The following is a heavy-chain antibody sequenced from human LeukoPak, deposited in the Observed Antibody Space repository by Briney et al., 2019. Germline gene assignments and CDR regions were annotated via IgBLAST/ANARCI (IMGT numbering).Heavy chain of an antibody. D-gene: IGHD6-13*01. CDR1: GGSISSGSYY. V-gene: IGHV4-61*02. CDR2: VYTSGST. CDR3: ARDSGPTYSLSWYIDY. J-gene: IGHJ4*02. Sequence: PSETLSLTCTVSGGSISSGSYYWSWIRQPAGMGLEWIGRVYTSGSTNYNPSLKSRLTISVDTSKNQFSLKLSSVTAADTAVYYCARDSGPTYSLSWYIDYWGQGTLVTVSS.